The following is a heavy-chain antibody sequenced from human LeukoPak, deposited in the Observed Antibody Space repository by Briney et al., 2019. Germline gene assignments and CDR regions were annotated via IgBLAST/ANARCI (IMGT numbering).Heavy chain of an antibody. V-gene: IGHV3-23*01. Sequence: GGSLRLSCAASGITFSNNAISWVRQAPGKGPEWVSSISISGDSTYYADSVKGRFTISRDNSKNTLSLQMNSLRAEDTAVYYCAKDLRSLYESGNYGWFDPWGQGALVTVSS. CDR2: ISISGDST. CDR3: AKDLRSLYESGNYGWFDP. J-gene: IGHJ5*02. CDR1: GITFSNNA. D-gene: IGHD3-10*01.